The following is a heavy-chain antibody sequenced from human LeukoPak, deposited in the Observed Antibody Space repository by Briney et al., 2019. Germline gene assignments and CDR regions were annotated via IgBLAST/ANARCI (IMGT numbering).Heavy chain of an antibody. J-gene: IGHJ4*02. Sequence: GGSLRLSCAASGFTFSSYAMHWVRPAPGKGLEWVAVISYDERNKYYADYVKGRFTISRDNSKNTLYLQMNSLRAEETAVYYCSRVAGVEAAGTHWGQGTLVTVSS. CDR2: ISYDERNK. V-gene: IGHV3-30*04. CDR3: SRVAGVEAAGTH. D-gene: IGHD6-13*01. CDR1: GFTFSSYA.